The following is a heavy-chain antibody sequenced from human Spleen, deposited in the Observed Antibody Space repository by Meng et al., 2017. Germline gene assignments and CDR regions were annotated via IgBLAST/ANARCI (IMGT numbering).Heavy chain of an antibody. J-gene: IGHJ6*02. V-gene: IGHV3-23*01. CDR2: ISNTGGSI. Sequence: GESLKISCAASGFTFADYGMTWVRQAPGKGLEWVSSISNTGGSIYYAGSVKGRFTVSRDSSKNTLYLQMNRLRAEDTALYYCAKVRLSHYCFYHGLDVWGQGTTVTVSS. CDR3: AKVRLSHYCFYHGLDV. CDR1: GFTFADYG.